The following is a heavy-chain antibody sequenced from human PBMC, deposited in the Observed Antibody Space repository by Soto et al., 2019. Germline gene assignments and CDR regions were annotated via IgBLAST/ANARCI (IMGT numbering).Heavy chain of an antibody. CDR1: GDSISSASYY. CDR2: ISYSGST. J-gene: IGHJ4*02. D-gene: IGHD2-15*01. V-gene: IGHV4-31*03. CDR3: AINRLGSTVTPFDY. Sequence: QVQLQESGPGLVKPSQTLSLTCTVSGDSISSASYYWTWIRQRAGKGLEYIGYISYSGSTYYNPSLKSRLTISIHTSKNQFSLKLSSVTAADTAVYYCAINRLGSTVTPFDYWGQGTLVTVSS.